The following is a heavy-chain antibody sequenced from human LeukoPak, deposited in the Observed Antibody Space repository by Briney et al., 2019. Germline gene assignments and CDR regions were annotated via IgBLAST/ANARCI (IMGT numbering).Heavy chain of an antibody. J-gene: IGHJ6*02. D-gene: IGHD3-3*01. CDR2: IWYDGSNK. Sequence: GGSLRLSCAASGFTFSSYGMHWVRQAPGKGLGRVAVIWYDGSNKYYADSVKGRFTISRDNSKNTLYLQMNSLRAEDTAVYYCARDSLEYYDFWSGYTKSYYYYGMDVWGQGTTVTVSS. CDR3: ARDSLEYYDFWSGYTKSYYYYGMDV. V-gene: IGHV3-33*01. CDR1: GFTFSSYG.